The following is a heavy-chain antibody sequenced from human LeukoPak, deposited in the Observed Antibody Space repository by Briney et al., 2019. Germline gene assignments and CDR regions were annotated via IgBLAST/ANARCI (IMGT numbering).Heavy chain of an antibody. CDR1: GFTFTNYA. CDR2: ISGSGIDI. CDR3: GKAARFLDY. J-gene: IGHJ4*01. V-gene: IGHV3-23*01. Sequence: GGSLRLSCVASGFTFTNYAMIWVRQAPGKGLEWVSSISGSGIDIYSADSVKGRFTFSRDNSKNTLYLHINSLRADDTAIYYCGKAARFLDYWGHGALVIVCS. D-gene: IGHD6-6*01.